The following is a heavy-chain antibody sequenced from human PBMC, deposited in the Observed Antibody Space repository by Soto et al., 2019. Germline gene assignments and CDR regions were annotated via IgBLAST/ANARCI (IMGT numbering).Heavy chain of an antibody. Sequence: QVQLVQSGAEVKKPGSSVKVSCKASGGTFSSYAISWVRQAPGQGLERMGGIIPIFGTANYAQKFQGRVTSTADESTSTAYRELSSLRSEDTAVYYCARDGVTLPSYYYYGMDVWGQGTTVTVSS. D-gene: IGHD3-16*01. V-gene: IGHV1-69*01. CDR3: ARDGVTLPSYYYYGMDV. CDR2: IIPIFGTA. CDR1: GGTFSSYA. J-gene: IGHJ6*02.